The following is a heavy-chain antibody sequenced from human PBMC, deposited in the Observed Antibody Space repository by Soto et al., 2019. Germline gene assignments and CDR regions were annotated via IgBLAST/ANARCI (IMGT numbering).Heavy chain of an antibody. V-gene: IGHV5-51*01. Sequence: GESLKISCKGSGYSFTSYWIGWVRQMPGKGLEWMGIIYPGDFDTRYSPSFQGQVTISADKSISTAHLQWSSLKASDTAMYYCARLPYYDSREFDYWGQGTLVTVSS. J-gene: IGHJ4*02. CDR2: IYPGDFDT. CDR3: ARLPYYDSREFDY. CDR1: GYSFTSYW. D-gene: IGHD3-22*01.